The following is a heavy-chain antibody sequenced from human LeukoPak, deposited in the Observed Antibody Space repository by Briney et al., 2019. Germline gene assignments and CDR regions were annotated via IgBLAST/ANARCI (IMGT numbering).Heavy chain of an antibody. V-gene: IGHV3-53*01. CDR2: LYSGGST. CDR1: GLTVSSNY. CDR3: AREVIETYYYDSSGSFDY. D-gene: IGHD3-22*01. Sequence: GGSLRLSCAASGLTVSSNYMSWVRQAPGKGLEWVSVLYSGGSTYYADSVKGRFTISRDNSKNTLFLQMNSLRAEDTAVYYCAREVIETYYYDSSGSFDYWGQGTLVTVSS. J-gene: IGHJ4*02.